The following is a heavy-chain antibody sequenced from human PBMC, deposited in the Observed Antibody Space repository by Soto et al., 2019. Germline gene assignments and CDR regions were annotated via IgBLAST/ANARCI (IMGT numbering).Heavy chain of an antibody. D-gene: IGHD2-15*01. V-gene: IGHV1-69*02. CDR3: ARSVGYCSGGSCYYYYGMDV. CDR1: GGTFSSYT. Sequence: GASVKVSCKASGGTFSSYTISWVRQAPGQGLEWMGRIIPILGIANYAQKFQGRVTITADKSTSTAYMELSSLRSEDTAVYYCARSVGYCSGGSCYYYYGMDVWG. CDR2: IIPILGIA. J-gene: IGHJ6*02.